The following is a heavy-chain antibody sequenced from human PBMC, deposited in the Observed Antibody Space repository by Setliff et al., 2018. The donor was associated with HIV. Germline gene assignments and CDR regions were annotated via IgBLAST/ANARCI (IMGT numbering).Heavy chain of an antibody. V-gene: IGHV4-34*01. Sequence: ETLSLTCAVSGGSFSGDFWTWIRQAPGKGLEWIGEIHHTGRTDYNPSLKGRVTISVDTSKSQFTLRLHSVTAADTAVYYCAIAPLESMMTTANYFDSWGQGTLVTVSS. J-gene: IGHJ4*02. CDR3: AIAPLESMMTTANYFDS. D-gene: IGHD4-17*01. CDR1: GGSFSGDF. CDR2: IHHTGRT.